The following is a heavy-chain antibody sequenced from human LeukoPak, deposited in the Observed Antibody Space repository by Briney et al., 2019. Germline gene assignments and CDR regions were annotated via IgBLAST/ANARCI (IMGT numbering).Heavy chain of an antibody. CDR1: GDSVSNNSAA. CDR3: ARASVTAAGITTFDY. Sequence: SQTLSLTCAISGDSVSNNSAAWNWIRQSPSSGLEWLGRTYYRSKWYNDYAVSVKSRITIDPDTSKNQFSLQLNAVTPEDTPVYYCARASVTAAGITTFDYWGHGTLVTVSS. CDR2: TYYRSKWYN. D-gene: IGHD6-13*01. J-gene: IGHJ4*01. V-gene: IGHV6-1*01.